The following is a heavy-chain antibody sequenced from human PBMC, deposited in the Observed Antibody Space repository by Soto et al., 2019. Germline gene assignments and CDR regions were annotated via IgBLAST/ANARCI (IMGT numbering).Heavy chain of an antibody. Sequence: QLQLQESGPGLVKPSETLSLTCTVSGGSISSSSYYWGWIRQPPGKGLEWIGSSYYSGSTYYNPSLKSRVTISVDTSKNQVSLKLSSVTAADTAVYYCARRGTYYYDSSGYYLSGYWFDPWGQGTLVTVSS. CDR3: ARRGTYYYDSSGYYLSGYWFDP. V-gene: IGHV4-39*01. CDR2: SYYSGST. CDR1: GGSISSSSYY. J-gene: IGHJ5*02. D-gene: IGHD3-22*01.